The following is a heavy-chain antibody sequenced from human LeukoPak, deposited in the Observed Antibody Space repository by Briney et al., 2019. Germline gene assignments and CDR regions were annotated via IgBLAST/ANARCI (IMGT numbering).Heavy chain of an antibody. J-gene: IGHJ4*02. D-gene: IGHD1-26*01. CDR3: ARVRDSGSSLVDFDY. V-gene: IGHV1-2*02. CDR1: GYTFTGYY. Sequence: ASVKVSCKASGYTFTGYYMHWVRQAPGQGLEWMGWINPNSGGTNYAQKFQGRVTMTRDTSISTAYMELSRLRSDDTAVYYCARVRDSGSSLVDFDYWGQGTLVTVSS. CDR2: INPNSGGT.